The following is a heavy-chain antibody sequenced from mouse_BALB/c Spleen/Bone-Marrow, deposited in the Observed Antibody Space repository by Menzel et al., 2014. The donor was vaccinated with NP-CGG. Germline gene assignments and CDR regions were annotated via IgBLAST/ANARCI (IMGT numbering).Heavy chain of an antibody. V-gene: IGHV1-9*01. CDR3: ARSGYGYYAMDY. J-gene: IGHJ4*01. CDR2: ILPGGGST. Sequence: VQLQQSGAELMKPGASVKISCKATGYTFSNYWIEWIKQRPGHGLEWIGEILPGGGSTKYNEKFKDKATFTADTSSKTAYMQLSSLTSEDSAVYYCARSGYGYYAMDYRGQGTSVTVSS. D-gene: IGHD2-2*01. CDR1: GYTFSNYW.